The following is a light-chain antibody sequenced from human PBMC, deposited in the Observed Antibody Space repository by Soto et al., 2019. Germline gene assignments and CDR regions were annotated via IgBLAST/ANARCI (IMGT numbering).Light chain of an antibody. J-gene: IGLJ2*01. CDR1: SSDVGGYNY. V-gene: IGLV2-14*01. CDR3: SSFTGSTTVV. CDR2: EVS. Sequence: QSALTQPASVSGSPGQSFTISCTGTSSDVGGYNYVSWYQQHPGKAPKLMIYEVSNRPSGVSNRFSGSKSGNTASLTISGLQAEDEADYYCSSFTGSTTVVFGGGTKLTVL.